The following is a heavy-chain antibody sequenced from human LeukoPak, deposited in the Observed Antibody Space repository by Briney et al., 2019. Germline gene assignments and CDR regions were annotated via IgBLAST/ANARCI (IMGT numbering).Heavy chain of an antibody. D-gene: IGHD3-10*01. CDR2: IYHSGST. CDR1: GGSISSSYY. CDR3: ARQDGSGSYYKMRLDY. Sequence: SETLSLTCTVSGGSISSSYYWGWIRQPPGKGLEWIGNIYHSGSTYYNPSLKSRVTISVDTSKNQFSPKLSSVTAADTAVYYCARQDGSGSYYKMRLDYWGQGTLVTVSS. J-gene: IGHJ4*02. V-gene: IGHV4-39*01.